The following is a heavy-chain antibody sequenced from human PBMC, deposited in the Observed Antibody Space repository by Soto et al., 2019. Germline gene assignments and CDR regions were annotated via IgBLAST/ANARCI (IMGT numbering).Heavy chain of an antibody. CDR2: ISSNSAYI. Sequence: GGSLRLSCAASGFTFRSFTINWVRQAPGKGLEWVSTISSNSAYIYYTDALRGRFTISRDNAKNSLHLQMNSLRAEDTAVYYCTRDASRDSSARGWFEPWGPGTLVTVSS. CDR1: GFTFRSFT. D-gene: IGHD6-13*01. CDR3: TRDASRDSSARGWFEP. V-gene: IGHV3-21*01. J-gene: IGHJ5*02.